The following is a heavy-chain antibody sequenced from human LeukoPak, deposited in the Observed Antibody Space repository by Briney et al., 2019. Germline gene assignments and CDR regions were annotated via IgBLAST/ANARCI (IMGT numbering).Heavy chain of an antibody. J-gene: IGHJ3*02. D-gene: IGHD3-22*01. Sequence: GGSLRLSCAASGFTFSSYSMNWVRQAPGKGLEWVSSISSSSYIYYADSVKGRFTISRDNAKNSLYLQMNSLRAEDTAVYYCARDTAYYDSSGYYYEGAFDIWGQGTMVTVSS. V-gene: IGHV3-21*01. CDR1: GFTFSSYS. CDR3: ARDTAYYDSSGYYYEGAFDI. CDR2: ISSSSYI.